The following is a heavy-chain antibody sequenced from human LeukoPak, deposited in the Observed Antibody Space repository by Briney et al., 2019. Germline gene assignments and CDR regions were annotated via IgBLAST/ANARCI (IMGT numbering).Heavy chain of an antibody. D-gene: IGHD6-19*01. CDR2: INHSGST. V-gene: IGHV4-39*07. CDR1: GGSISSSSYY. Sequence: SETLSLTCIVSGGSISSSSYYWSWIRQPPGKGLEWIGEINHSGSTNYNPSLKSRVTISVDTSKNQFSLKLSSVTAADTAVYYCARVSSAVADIIDYWGQGTLVTVSS. J-gene: IGHJ4*02. CDR3: ARVSSAVADIIDY.